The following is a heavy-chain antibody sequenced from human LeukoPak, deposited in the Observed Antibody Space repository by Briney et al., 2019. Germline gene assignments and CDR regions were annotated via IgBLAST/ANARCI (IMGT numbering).Heavy chain of an antibody. J-gene: IGHJ4*02. CDR1: GYTFNYYA. D-gene: IGHD3-3*01. CDR2: INTNTGNP. CDR3: ASLSEFLGLG. Sequence: GASVKVSCKASGYTFNYYAISWVRQAPGQGLEWMGWINTNTGNPTYAQGFTGRFVFSLDTSVSTAYLQISSLKAEDTAVYYCASLSEFLGLGWGQGTLVTVSS. V-gene: IGHV7-4-1*02.